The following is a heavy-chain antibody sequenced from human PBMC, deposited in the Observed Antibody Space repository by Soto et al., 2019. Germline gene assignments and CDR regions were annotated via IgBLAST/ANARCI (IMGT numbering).Heavy chain of an antibody. V-gene: IGHV1-2*02. D-gene: IGHD3-3*01. J-gene: IGHJ3*02. CDR1: GYPVTAYY. CDR3: ARGGGVGVAGSAAFDM. Sequence: QLHLVQSGAVVKKPGASVTVSCSASGYPVTAYYMHWVRQAPGRGLEWMGGINPATGAAKYTQTFQGRVTMTRDPSPSTVFMELSGLTSEDTAVFYFARGGGVGVAGSAAFDMWGQGTLVTVSS. CDR2: INPATGAA.